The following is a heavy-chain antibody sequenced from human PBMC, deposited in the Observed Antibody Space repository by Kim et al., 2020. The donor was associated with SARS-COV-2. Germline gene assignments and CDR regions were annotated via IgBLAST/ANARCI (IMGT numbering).Heavy chain of an antibody. V-gene: IGHV4-39*01. CDR1: GGSISSSSYY. J-gene: IGHJ4*02. Sequence: SETLSLTCTVSGGSISSSSYYWGWIRQPPGKGLEWIGSIYYSGSTYYNPSLKSRVTISVDTSKNQFSLKLSSVTAADTAVYYCARQHAPTHYYGSGSYYTFSHFDYWGQGTLVTVSS. D-gene: IGHD3-10*01. CDR2: IYYSGST. CDR3: ARQHAPTHYYGSGSYYTFSHFDY.